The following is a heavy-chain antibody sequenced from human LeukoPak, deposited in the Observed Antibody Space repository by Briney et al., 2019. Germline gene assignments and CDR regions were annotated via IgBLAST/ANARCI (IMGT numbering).Heavy chain of an antibody. Sequence: GGSLRLSCAASGFTFSSYTMNWVRQAPGKGLEWVSAISGSGGSTYYADSVKGRFTISRDNSKNTLYLQMNSLRAEDTAVYYCAKDPISRIIVVVPAAMTFDYWGQGTLVTVSS. CDR3: AKDPISRIIVVVPAAMTFDY. D-gene: IGHD2-2*01. CDR1: GFTFSSYT. J-gene: IGHJ4*02. V-gene: IGHV3-23*01. CDR2: ISGSGGST.